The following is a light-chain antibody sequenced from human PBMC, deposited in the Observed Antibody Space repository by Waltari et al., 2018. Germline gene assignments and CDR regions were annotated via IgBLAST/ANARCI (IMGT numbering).Light chain of an antibody. CDR2: DVS. J-gene: IGLJ1*01. V-gene: IGLV2-11*02. CDR1: STYVVGYTY. CDR3: CSYAGSYTFV. Sequence: QSALPPPRSVSGSPGQSVTTSCTGTSTYVVGYTYVSWYQQHPGQAPKLMIYDVSKRPSGVPDRFSGSKSGNTASLTISGLQAEDEADYYCCSYAGSYTFVFGTGTKVTVL.